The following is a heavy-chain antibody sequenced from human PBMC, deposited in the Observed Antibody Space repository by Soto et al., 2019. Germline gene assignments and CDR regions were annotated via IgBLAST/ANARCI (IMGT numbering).Heavy chain of an antibody. CDR2: INHSGST. J-gene: IGHJ3*02. CDR3: AISMTTVTTAAFDI. D-gene: IGHD4-17*01. V-gene: IGHV4-34*01. CDR1: GGSFSGYY. Sequence: SETLSLTCAVYGGSFSGYYWSWIRQPPGKGLEWIGEINHSGSTNYNPSLKSRVTISVDTSKNQFSLKLSSVTAADTAVYYCAISMTTVTTAAFDIWGQGTMVNVSS.